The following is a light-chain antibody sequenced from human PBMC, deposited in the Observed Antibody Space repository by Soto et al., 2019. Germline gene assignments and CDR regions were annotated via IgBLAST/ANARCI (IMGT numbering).Light chain of an antibody. CDR1: SSNIGAGLD. CDR2: GNS. Sequence: QSALTQPPSVSGAPGQRVTVSCTGSSSNIGAGLDVHWYQQLPGTAPRLLIYGNSNRPSGVPDRFSGSKSGTSASLAITGLQAEDEADYYCQSFDSSLSGWLFSGGTKLTVL. J-gene: IGLJ3*02. V-gene: IGLV1-40*01. CDR3: QSFDSSLSGWL.